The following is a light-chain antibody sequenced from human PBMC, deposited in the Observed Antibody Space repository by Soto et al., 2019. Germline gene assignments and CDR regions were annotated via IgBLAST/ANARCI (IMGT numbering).Light chain of an antibody. J-gene: IGLJ2*01. Sequence: QSALTQPASVSGSPGQSITISCTGTSSDVGGYNYVSWYQQHPGKAPKLMIYDVSNRPSGVSNRFSGSKSGNTASLTISGPQAEDEADYYCCSYTSSSTLVVFGGGTKVTVL. CDR1: SSDVGGYNY. CDR2: DVS. CDR3: CSYTSSSTLVV. V-gene: IGLV2-14*01.